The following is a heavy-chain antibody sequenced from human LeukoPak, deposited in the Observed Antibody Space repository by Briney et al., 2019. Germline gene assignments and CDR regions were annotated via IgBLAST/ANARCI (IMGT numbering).Heavy chain of an antibody. J-gene: IGHJ4*02. CDR2: ISSSGSTI. D-gene: IGHD3-22*01. CDR3: ARARTDSSGYYRWGNYFDY. CDR1: GLTFSSYE. V-gene: IGHV3-48*03. Sequence: GGSLRLSCAASGLTFSSYEMNWVRQAPGKGLEWVSYISSSGSTIYYADSVKGRFTISRDNAKNSLYLRMNSLRAEDTAVYYCARARTDSSGYYRWGNYFDYWGQGTLVTVSS.